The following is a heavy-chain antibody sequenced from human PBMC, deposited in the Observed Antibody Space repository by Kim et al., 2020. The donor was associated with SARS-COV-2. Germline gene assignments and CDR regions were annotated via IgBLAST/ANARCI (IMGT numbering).Heavy chain of an antibody. V-gene: IGHV4-39*01. Sequence: SETLSHTCTVSGGSISSSSYYWGWIRQPPGKGLEWIGSIYYSGSTYYNPSLKSRVTISVDTSKNQFSLKLSSVTAADTAVYYCARLVGLKATVNWFDPWGQGTLVTVSS. CDR2: IYYSGST. CDR3: ARLVGLKATVNWFDP. J-gene: IGHJ5*02. D-gene: IGHD1-26*01. CDR1: GGSISSSSYY.